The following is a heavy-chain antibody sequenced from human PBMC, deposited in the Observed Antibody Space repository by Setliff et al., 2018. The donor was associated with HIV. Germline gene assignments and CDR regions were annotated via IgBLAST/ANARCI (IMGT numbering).Heavy chain of an antibody. Sequence: ASVKVSCKASGYTFTGYYMHWVRQAPGQGLEWMGWINPNSGGTNYAQKFQGWVTMTRDTSISTAYMELSRLRSDDTAVYYCARFHSSGWYNGMDVWGQGTTVTSP. CDR3: ARFHSSGWYNGMDV. CDR2: INPNSGGT. CDR1: GYTFTGYY. V-gene: IGHV1-2*04. J-gene: IGHJ6*02. D-gene: IGHD6-19*01.